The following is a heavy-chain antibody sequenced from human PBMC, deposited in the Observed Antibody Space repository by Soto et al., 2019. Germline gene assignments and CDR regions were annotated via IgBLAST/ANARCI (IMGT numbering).Heavy chain of an antibody. CDR1: GYTFTSYG. CDR3: ARDPGYSSSQGQNHWFDP. Sequence: QVQLVQSGAEVKKPGASVKVSCKASGYTFTSYGISWVRQAPGQGLGWMGWISAYNGNTNYAQKLQGRVTMTTDTSTSTAYMELRSLRSDDTAVYYCARDPGYSSSQGQNHWFDPWGQGTLVTVSS. V-gene: IGHV1-18*01. J-gene: IGHJ5*02. CDR2: ISAYNGNT. D-gene: IGHD6-13*01.